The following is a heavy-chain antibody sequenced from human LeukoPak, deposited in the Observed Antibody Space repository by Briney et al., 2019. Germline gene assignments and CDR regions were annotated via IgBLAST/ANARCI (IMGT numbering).Heavy chain of an antibody. Sequence: PSQTLPLTCAVSGGSISSGGYSWSWIRQPPGKGLEWIGYIYHSGSTYYNPSLKSRVTMSVDRSKNQFSLKLSSVTAADTAVYYCARFGSLREPIHDYWGQGTLVTVSS. CDR3: ARFGSLREPIHDY. D-gene: IGHD3-16*01. CDR2: IYHSGST. J-gene: IGHJ4*02. V-gene: IGHV4-30-2*02. CDR1: GGSISSGGYS.